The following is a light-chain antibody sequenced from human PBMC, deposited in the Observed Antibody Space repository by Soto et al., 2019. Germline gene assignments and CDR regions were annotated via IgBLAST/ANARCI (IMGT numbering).Light chain of an antibody. CDR2: DNY. CDR3: GTWDSTLNVWV. J-gene: IGLJ3*02. V-gene: IGLV1-51*01. CDR1: SSNVGHES. Sequence: QSVLTQPPSVSAAPGQTVTISCSGSSSNVGHESVSWYQSLPGTAPKLLIYDNYKRHSGIPDRFSGSKSGTSATLGITGLQTGDEADYYCGTWDSTLNVWVFGGGTKLTVL.